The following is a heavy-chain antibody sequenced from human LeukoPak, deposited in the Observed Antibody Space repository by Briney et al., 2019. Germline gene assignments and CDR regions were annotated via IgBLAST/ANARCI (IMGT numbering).Heavy chain of an antibody. CDR3: ARGTRYCSGDSCQNWFDP. V-gene: IGHV4-4*07. D-gene: IGHD2-15*01. CDR2: ISTSGNT. J-gene: IGHJ5*02. CDR1: GGSISSYY. Sequence: SETLSLTCTVSGGSISSYYWTWIRQPAGKGLEWIGRISTSGNTYYNPSLKSRLTMSVDTSKNQFSLKLSSVIAADTAVYYCARGTRYCSGDSCQNWFDPWGQGTLVTVSS.